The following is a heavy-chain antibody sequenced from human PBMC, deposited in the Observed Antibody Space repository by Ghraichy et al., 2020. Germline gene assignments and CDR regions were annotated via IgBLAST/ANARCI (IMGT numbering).Heavy chain of an antibody. CDR1: GFLFNDHA. V-gene: IGHV3-33*06. CDR2: AYSHADVK. CDR3: AKDNRAVAAYFES. Sequence: GESLNISCAASGFLFNDHAMHWVRQAPGKGLEWVAVAYSHADVKYYTASVKGRFTISRDTSENTVYLHMNSLRVEDTALYYCAKDNRAVAAYFESWGQGTQVTVSS. J-gene: IGHJ4*02. D-gene: IGHD6-19*01.